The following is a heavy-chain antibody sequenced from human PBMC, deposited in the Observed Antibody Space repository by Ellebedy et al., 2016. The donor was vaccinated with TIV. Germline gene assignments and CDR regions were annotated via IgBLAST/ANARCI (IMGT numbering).Heavy chain of an antibody. Sequence: PGGSLRLSCAASGFTFSSYAMSWVRQAPGKGLEWVSGISASGGHTYYADSVTGRFTISRDISRDTVYLQMNSLRAEDTALYHCAKDPFTFGGIVGPPIMDYWGPGTLVTVSS. D-gene: IGHD1-26*01. CDR1: GFTFSSYA. V-gene: IGHV3-23*01. J-gene: IGHJ4*02. CDR2: ISASGGHT. CDR3: AKDPFTFGGIVGPPIMDY.